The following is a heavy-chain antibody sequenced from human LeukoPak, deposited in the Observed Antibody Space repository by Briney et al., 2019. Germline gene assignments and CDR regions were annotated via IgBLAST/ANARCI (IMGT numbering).Heavy chain of an antibody. D-gene: IGHD3-10*01. V-gene: IGHV4-31*03. J-gene: IGHJ3*02. CDR1: GGSISSGGDY. Sequence: SETLPLTCTVSGGSISSGGDYWSWIRQHPGKGLEWIGYIYYSGSTYYNPSLKSRVTISVDTSKNQFSLKLSSVTAADTAVYYCARDFSGIGGAFDIWGQGTMVTVSS. CDR2: IYYSGST. CDR3: ARDFSGIGGAFDI.